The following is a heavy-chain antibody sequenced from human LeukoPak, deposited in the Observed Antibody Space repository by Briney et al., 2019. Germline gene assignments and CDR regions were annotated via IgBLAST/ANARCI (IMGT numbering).Heavy chain of an antibody. V-gene: IGHV3-23*01. D-gene: IGHD6-19*01. J-gene: IGHJ3*02. CDR2: ISGSGGST. CDR3: ARSSGWYGDDAFDI. Sequence: GGSLRLSCAASGFSFSSFAMSWVRQAPGKGLDCVSGISGSGGSTHYADSVKGRFTISRDNSKNTLYLQMNSLRAEDTAVYYCARSSGWYGDDAFDIWGQGTMVTVSS. CDR1: GFSFSSFA.